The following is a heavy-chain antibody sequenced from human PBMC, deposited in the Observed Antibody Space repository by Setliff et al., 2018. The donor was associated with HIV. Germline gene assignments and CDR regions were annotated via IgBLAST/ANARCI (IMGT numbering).Heavy chain of an antibody. J-gene: IGHJ1*01. Sequence: GGSLRLSCAASGFTFSNAWMNWVRQAPGKGLEWVANIKQDGSEKYYVDSVKGRFTISRDNAKNSLYLQVNNLRAEDTAVYYCARGPSSTHWSPGYFQHWGQGTPVTVSS. D-gene: IGHD2-8*02. CDR2: IKQDGSEK. CDR3: ARGPSSTHWSPGYFQH. V-gene: IGHV3-7*03. CDR1: GFTFSNAW.